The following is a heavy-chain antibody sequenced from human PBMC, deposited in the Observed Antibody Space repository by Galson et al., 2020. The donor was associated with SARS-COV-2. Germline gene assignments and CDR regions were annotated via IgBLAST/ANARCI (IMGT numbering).Heavy chain of an antibody. CDR2: IYYSGGT. CDR1: RGSISTYY. D-gene: IGHD1-26*01. Sequence: ETSETLSLTCTITRGSISTYYWSWIRQPPGKGLEWIGRIYYSGGTNYNPSLKSRVTISLDTPNNQFSLKLNSVTAADTAVYYCAKLAEGRRSSEDYWGQGTLVTVSS. V-gene: IGHV4-59*08. CDR3: AKLAEGRRSSEDY. J-gene: IGHJ4*02.